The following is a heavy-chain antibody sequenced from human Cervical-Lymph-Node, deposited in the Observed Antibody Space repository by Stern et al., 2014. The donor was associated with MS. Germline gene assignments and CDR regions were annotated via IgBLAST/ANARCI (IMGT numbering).Heavy chain of an antibody. D-gene: IGHD3-3*01. J-gene: IGHJ5*02. Sequence: QVQLVQSGAEVKKPGASMKVSCKASGYTFTGYYIYWVRQAPGQGLEWMGWINPDNGGTNYQDRVIMTRDTSVATAYMELSRLRSDDTAVYYCARDSASYSLFGPGSWGQGTLVTVSS. CDR3: ARDSASYSLFGPGS. V-gene: IGHV1-2*02. CDR1: GYTFTGYY. CDR2: INPDNGGT.